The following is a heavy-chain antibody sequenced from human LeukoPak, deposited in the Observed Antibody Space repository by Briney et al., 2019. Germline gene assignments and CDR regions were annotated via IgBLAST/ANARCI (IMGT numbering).Heavy chain of an antibody. Sequence: GGSLRLSCAASGLTFSSYEMNWVRQAPGKGLEWVSYISSSASIIYYADSVKCRFTISRDNAKNSLYLQMNSLRAEDTAVYYCARDHPPRITMGQGPYYYYGMDVWGQGTTATVSS. CDR2: ISSSASII. J-gene: IGHJ6*02. D-gene: IGHD3-10*01. CDR3: ARDHPPRITMGQGPYYYYGMDV. CDR1: GLTFSSYE. V-gene: IGHV3-48*03.